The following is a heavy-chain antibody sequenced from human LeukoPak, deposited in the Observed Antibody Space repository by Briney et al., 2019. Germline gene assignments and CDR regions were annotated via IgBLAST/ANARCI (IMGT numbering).Heavy chain of an antibody. D-gene: IGHD3-10*01. CDR2: IYSGGST. Sequence: GGSLRLSCAASGFTFSSCAMSWVRQAPGKGLEWVSVIYSGGSTYYADSVKGRFTISRDNSKNTLYLQMNSLRAEDTAVYYCARDRGPMVRGVPYYYGMDVWGQGTTVTVSS. CDR1: GFTFSSCA. V-gene: IGHV3-66*01. J-gene: IGHJ6*02. CDR3: ARDRGPMVRGVPYYYGMDV.